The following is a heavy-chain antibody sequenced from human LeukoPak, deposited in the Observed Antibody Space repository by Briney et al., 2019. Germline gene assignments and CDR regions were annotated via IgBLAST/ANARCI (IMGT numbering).Heavy chain of an antibody. V-gene: IGHV3-33*01. Sequence: PGRSLRLSCAASGFTFSSYGMHWVRQAPGKGLEWVAVIWYDGSNKYYADSVKGRFTISRDNSKSTLYLQMNSLRAEDTAVYYYARDLVRGVIIAYYYGMDVWGQGTTVTVSS. CDR2: IWYDGSNK. D-gene: IGHD3-10*01. CDR3: ARDLVRGVIIAYYYGMDV. CDR1: GFTFSSYG. J-gene: IGHJ6*02.